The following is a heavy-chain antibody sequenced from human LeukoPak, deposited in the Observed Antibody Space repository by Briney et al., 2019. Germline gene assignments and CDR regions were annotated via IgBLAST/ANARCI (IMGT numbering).Heavy chain of an antibody. CDR1: GFTVSSNY. CDR2: IYSGGTT. D-gene: IGHD6-19*01. J-gene: IGHJ4*02. Sequence: GGSLRLSCAASGFTVSSNYMNWVRQPPGKGLEWVSVIYSGGTTFYADSVKGRFTISRDNSRNTLYLQMNSLRADDTAVYYCTKLKGWYGDGYFDYWGQGIVVTVSS. V-gene: IGHV3-53*01. CDR3: TKLKGWYGDGYFDY.